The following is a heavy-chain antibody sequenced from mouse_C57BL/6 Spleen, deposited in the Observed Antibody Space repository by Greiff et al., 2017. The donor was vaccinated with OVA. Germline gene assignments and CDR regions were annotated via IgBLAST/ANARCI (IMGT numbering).Heavy chain of an antibody. V-gene: IGHV14-2*01. CDR2: IDPEDGET. CDR1: GFNIKDYY. CDR3: ATYGSSSYYFDY. Sequence: EVKVEESGAELVKPGASVKLSCTASGFNIKDYYMHWVKQRTEQGLEWIGRIDPEDGETKYAPKFQGKATITADTSSNTAYLQLSSLTSEDTAVYYCATYGSSSYYFDYWGQGTTLTVSS. D-gene: IGHD1-1*01. J-gene: IGHJ2*01.